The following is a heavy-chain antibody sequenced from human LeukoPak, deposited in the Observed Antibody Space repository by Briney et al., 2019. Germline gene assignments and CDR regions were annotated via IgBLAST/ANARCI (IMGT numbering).Heavy chain of an antibody. V-gene: IGHV3-53*01. CDR1: GFIFGHYV. CDR2: IYNGGNT. J-gene: IGHJ5*02. CDR3: ARDRYSSGSNEGFDP. Sequence: GGSLRLSCTASGFIFGHYVMTWVRQPPGKGLEWVSSIYNGGNTYYADSVKGRFTISRDNSKNTLYLQMNSLRAEDTAVYYCARDRYSSGSNEGFDPWGQGTLVTVSS. D-gene: IGHD6-19*01.